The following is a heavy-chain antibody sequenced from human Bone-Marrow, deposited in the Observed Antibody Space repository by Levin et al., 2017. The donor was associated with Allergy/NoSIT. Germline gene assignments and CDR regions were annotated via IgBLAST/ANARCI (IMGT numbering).Heavy chain of an antibody. Sequence: SQTLSLTCTVSGGSISSSSYYWGWIRQPPGKGLEWIGMIYYSGSTYYNPSLKSRVSMSVDTSKNQFSLKLTSVTAADTAVYYCARRMGSGSPYFDYCGQGTLVTVSS. CDR3: ARRMGSGSPYFDY. CDR1: GGSISSSSYY. D-gene: IGHD2-15*01. V-gene: IGHV4-39*01. CDR2: IYYSGST. J-gene: IGHJ4*02.